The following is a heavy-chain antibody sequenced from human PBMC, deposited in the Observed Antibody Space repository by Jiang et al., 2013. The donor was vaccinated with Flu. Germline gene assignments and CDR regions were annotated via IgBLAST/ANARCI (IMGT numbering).Heavy chain of an antibody. V-gene: IGHV3-23*01. CDR1: GFTFSSYA. Sequence: RLSCAASGFTFSSYAMSWVRQAPGKGLEWVSAISGSGGSTYYADSVKGRFTISRDNSKNTLYLQMNSLRAEDTAVYYCAKDLSGYYTGVGAFDIWGQGTMVTVSS. CDR2: ISGSGGST. J-gene: IGHJ3*02. CDR3: AKDLSGYYTGVGAFDI. D-gene: IGHD3-22*01.